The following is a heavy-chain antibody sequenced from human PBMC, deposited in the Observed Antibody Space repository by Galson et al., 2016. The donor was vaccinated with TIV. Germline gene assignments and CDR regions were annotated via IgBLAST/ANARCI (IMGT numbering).Heavy chain of an antibody. Sequence: VKKPGESLKISCKGSGYSFTSYWNGSVRQMPGKGLEWMGIIYPGDSDTRYSPSFQGQVTISAAKSISTAYLQWSSLKASDTAMYYCGVKRDYGVAFDIWGQGTMVTVSS. V-gene: IGHV5-51*01. CDR2: IYPGDSDT. CDR3: GVKRDYGVAFDI. D-gene: IGHD4-17*01. CDR1: GYSFTSYW. J-gene: IGHJ3*02.